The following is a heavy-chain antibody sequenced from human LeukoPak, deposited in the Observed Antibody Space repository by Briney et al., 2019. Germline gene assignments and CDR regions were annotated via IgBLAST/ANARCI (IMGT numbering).Heavy chain of an antibody. D-gene: IGHD2-2*01. Sequence: GGSLRLSCAASGFTFSSYEMNWVRQAPGKGLEWVSYISSSGSTIYYADSVKGRFTISRDNAKNSLYLQMNSLRAEDTAVYYCARDRVTYCSSTSCYAGDYYYYYMDVWGKGTTVTISS. V-gene: IGHV3-48*03. CDR3: ARDRVTYCSSTSCYAGDYYYYYMDV. J-gene: IGHJ6*03. CDR1: GFTFSSYE. CDR2: ISSSGSTI.